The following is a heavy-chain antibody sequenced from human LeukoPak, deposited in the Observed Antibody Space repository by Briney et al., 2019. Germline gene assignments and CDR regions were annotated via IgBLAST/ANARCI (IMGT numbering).Heavy chain of an antibody. CDR2: ISWNSGSI. CDR1: GFTFDDYA. V-gene: IGHV3-9*01. CDR3: ARAFHWNYGRFDP. D-gene: IGHD1-7*01. Sequence: GGSLRLSCAASGFTFDDYAMHWVRQAPGKGLEWVSGISWNSGSIGYADSVKGRFTISRDNAKNSLYLQMNSLRAEDTAVYYCARAFHWNYGRFDPWGQGTLVTVSS. J-gene: IGHJ5*02.